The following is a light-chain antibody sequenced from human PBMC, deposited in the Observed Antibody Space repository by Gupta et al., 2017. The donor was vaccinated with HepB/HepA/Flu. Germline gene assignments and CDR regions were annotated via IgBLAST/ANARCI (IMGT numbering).Light chain of an antibody. V-gene: IGKV3-11*01. CDR3: QQRDSWPLT. Sequence: EIVLTQSPATLSLSPGERATLSCRASQSVSRFLAWYQQKPGQAPRLLIHDASNRATGIPARFSGSGSGTDFTLTISILEPEDFAVYYCQQRDSWPLTFGGGTKLEIK. CDR2: DAS. CDR1: QSVSRF. J-gene: IGKJ4*01.